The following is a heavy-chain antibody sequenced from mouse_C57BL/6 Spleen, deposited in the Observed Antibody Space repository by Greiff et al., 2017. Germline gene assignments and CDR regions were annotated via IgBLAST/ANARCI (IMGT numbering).Heavy chain of an antibody. CDR3: ARSRDDGYFFDY. CDR2: IYPGGGYT. J-gene: IGHJ2*01. D-gene: IGHD2-3*01. CDR1: GYTFTNYW. V-gene: IGHV1-63*01. Sequence: VQLQQSGAELVRPGTSVKMSCKASGYTFTNYWIGWAKQRPGHGLEWIGDIYPGGGYTNYNEKFKGKATLTADKSSSTAYMQFSSLTSEDSAIYYCARSRDDGYFFDYWGQGTTLPVSS.